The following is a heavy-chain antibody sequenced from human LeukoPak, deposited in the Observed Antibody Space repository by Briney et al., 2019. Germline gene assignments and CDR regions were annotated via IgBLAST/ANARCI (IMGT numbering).Heavy chain of an antibody. Sequence: GGSLRLSCAASGFTFSSYAMHWVRQAPGKGLEWVSVIFSGGTTTYGDSVKGRFTISRDNSKNTVDLQMNSLRAEDTAVYYCARFRITGAIDYWGQGTLVTVSS. J-gene: IGHJ4*02. CDR2: IFSGGTT. CDR1: GFTFSSYA. V-gene: IGHV3-66*01. CDR3: ARFRITGAIDY. D-gene: IGHD1-20*01.